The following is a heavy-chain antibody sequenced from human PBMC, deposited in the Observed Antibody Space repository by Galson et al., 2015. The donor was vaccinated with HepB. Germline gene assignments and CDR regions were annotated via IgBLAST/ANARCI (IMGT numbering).Heavy chain of an antibody. J-gene: IGHJ4*02. CDR2: IFYSGST. CDR3: ATYRGAGSGSLDY. V-gene: IGHV4-59*01. CDR1: GASISTYY. D-gene: IGHD3-3*01. Sequence: ETLSLTCTVSGASISTYYWSWIRQSPGKGLEWIGYIFYSGSTNYNPSLKSRVTISLDTSKNQFSLRLSSVTAADTAVYYCATYRGAGSGSLDYWGQGTLVTVSS.